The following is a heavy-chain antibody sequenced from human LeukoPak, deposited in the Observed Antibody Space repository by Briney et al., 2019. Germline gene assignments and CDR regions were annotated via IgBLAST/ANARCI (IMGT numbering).Heavy chain of an antibody. CDR3: TRLGGSSSIDY. J-gene: IGHJ4*02. Sequence: GGSLRLSCEASGFXFSSYWIYWVRQAPGKGLEWVSRVDTDGSSTSYADSVNGRFTMSRDNAKNTMYLQMDSLRAEDTAIYYCTRLGGSSSIDYWGQGTLVTVSS. V-gene: IGHV3-74*01. D-gene: IGHD2-15*01. CDR2: VDTDGSST. CDR1: GFXFSSYW.